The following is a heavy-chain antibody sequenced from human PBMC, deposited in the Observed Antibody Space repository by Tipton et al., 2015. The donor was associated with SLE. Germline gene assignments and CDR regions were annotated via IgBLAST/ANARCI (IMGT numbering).Heavy chain of an antibody. CDR3: ARHGGY. Sequence: TLSLTCTVSGGSISSGEHYWSWIRQPPGKDLEWIGYIFYSGSTYYNPSLKSRVTISVDTSKSQFSLKLNSVTAADTAVYYCARHGGYWGQGTLVTVSS. V-gene: IGHV4-30-4*01. CDR2: IFYSGST. D-gene: IGHD3-3*01. J-gene: IGHJ4*02. CDR1: GGSISSGEHY.